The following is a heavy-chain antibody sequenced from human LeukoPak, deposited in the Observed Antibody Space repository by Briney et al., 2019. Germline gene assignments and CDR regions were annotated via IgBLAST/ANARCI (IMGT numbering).Heavy chain of an antibody. J-gene: IGHJ4*02. CDR1: GFSFSDYW. CDR3: ASNYPSDVAH. CDR2: IKQDESGK. V-gene: IGHV3-7*01. D-gene: IGHD4-11*01. Sequence: GGSLRLSCAASGFSFSDYWMNWVRQAPGKGLEWVANIKQDESGKNYVDSVKGRFTISRDNAKNLLFLQMNSLRAEDSAVYYCASNYPSDVAHWGQGTLVAVSS.